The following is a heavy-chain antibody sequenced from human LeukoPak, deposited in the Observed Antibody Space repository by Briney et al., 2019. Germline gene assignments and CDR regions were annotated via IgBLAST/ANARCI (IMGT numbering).Heavy chain of an antibody. V-gene: IGHV3-30*03. J-gene: IGHJ5*02. CDR1: GFTFSSYG. Sequence: GGSLRLSCAASGFTFSSYGMHWVRQAPGKGLEWVAVISYDGSNKYYADSVKGRFTISRDNSKNTLYLQMNSLRAEDTAVYYCARGIAAAPNWFDPWGQGTLVTVSS. CDR2: ISYDGSNK. D-gene: IGHD6-13*01. CDR3: ARGIAAAPNWFDP.